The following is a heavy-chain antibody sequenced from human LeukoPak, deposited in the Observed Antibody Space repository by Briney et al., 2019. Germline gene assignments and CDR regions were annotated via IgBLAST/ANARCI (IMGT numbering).Heavy chain of an antibody. CDR1: EFTFSSYW. V-gene: IGHV3-7*01. D-gene: IGHD4-11*01. J-gene: IGHJ5*02. CDR2: IKQDGSEK. CDR3: ARDPETYSSNWFDP. Sequence: GESLRLSCAASEFTFSSYWMSWVRQAPGKGLEWVANIKQDGSEKYYVDSVKGRFTISRDNAKNSLYLQMNSLRAEDTAVYYCARDPETYSSNWFDPWGQGTLVTVSS.